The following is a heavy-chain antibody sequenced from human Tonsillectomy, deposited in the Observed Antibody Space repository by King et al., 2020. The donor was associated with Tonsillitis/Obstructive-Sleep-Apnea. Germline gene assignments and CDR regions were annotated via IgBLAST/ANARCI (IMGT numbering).Heavy chain of an antibody. J-gene: IGHJ6*03. Sequence: QLVQSGAEVKKPGSSVKVSCKASGGTFSSYTISWVRQAPGQGLEWMGGIIAIFGTTNYAQKFQGRVTITADESTSTAYMELSSLRSEDTAVYYCARSVTIFGVVNPHFYYYMDVWGKGTTVTVS. V-gene: IGHV1-69*01. D-gene: IGHD3-3*01. CDR2: IIAIFGTT. CDR3: ARSVTIFGVVNPHFYYYMDV. CDR1: GGTFSSYT.